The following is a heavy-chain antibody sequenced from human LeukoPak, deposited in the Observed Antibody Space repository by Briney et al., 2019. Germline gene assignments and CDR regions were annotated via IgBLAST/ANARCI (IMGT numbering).Heavy chain of an antibody. CDR3: AREMPYDSSGYNWFDP. Sequence: GGSLRLSCAASGFTVSSNYMSWVRQAPGKGPEWVSVTYSGGSTYYADSVKGRFTISRDNSKNTLYLQMNSLRAEDTAVYYCAREMPYDSSGYNWFDPWGQGTLVTVSS. D-gene: IGHD3-22*01. V-gene: IGHV3-53*01. CDR2: TYSGGST. CDR1: GFTVSSNY. J-gene: IGHJ5*02.